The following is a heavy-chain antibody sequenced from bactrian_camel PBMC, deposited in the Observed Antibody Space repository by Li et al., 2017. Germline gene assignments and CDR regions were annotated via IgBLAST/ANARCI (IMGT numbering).Heavy chain of an antibody. V-gene: IGHV3S63*01. CDR3: ARSRFVFRGCDLSTSGYYY. D-gene: IGHD5*01. CDR2: IGRDGIT. CDR1: GYTYSDYT. J-gene: IGHJ4*01. Sequence: HVQLVESGGGSVQAGGSLRLSCAASGYTYSDYTMGWFRQTPGKEREGVACIGRDGITMYSDSVKGRFTISKDNAMNTLYLQMDSLKPEDSAMYYCARSRFVFRGCDLSTSGYYYGGQGTQVTVS.